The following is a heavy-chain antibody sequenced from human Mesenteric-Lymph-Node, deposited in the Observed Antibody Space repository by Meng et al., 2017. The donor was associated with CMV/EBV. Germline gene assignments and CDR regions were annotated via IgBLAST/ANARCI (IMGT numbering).Heavy chain of an antibody. J-gene: IGHJ4*02. CDR1: GFSLSTSGVG. V-gene: IGHV2-5*02. D-gene: IGHD6-13*01. CDR3: AHSSGIAAAGPFYFDY. CDR2: IYWDDDK. Sequence: QITLKESGPTLVKPTQTLTLTCPFSGFSLSTSGVGVGWIRQPPGKALEWLALIYWDDDKRYSPSLKSRLTITKDTSKNQVVLTMTNMDPVDTATYYCAHSSGIAAAGPFYFDYWGRGTLVTVSS.